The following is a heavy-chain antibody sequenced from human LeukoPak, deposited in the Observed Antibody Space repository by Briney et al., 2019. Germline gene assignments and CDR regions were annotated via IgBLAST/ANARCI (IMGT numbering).Heavy chain of an antibody. J-gene: IGHJ5*02. CDR2: TYYRSTWYN. CDR1: GDSVSSNSVT. D-gene: IGHD2-2*01. Sequence: SQTLSLTCAISGDSVSSNSVTWNWIRQSPSRGPEWLGRTYYRSTWYNDYAVSVRGRITVNPDTSKNQFSLHLNSVTPEDTAVYYCARRLTQYDCFDPWGQGILVTVSS. V-gene: IGHV6-1*01. CDR3: ARRLTQYDCFDP.